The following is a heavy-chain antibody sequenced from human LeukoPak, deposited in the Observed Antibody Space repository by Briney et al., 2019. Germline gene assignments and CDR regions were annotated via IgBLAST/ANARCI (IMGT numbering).Heavy chain of an antibody. CDR2: IYYSGST. CDR1: GGSISSYY. D-gene: IGHD3-22*01. J-gene: IGHJ5*02. Sequence: SETLSLTCTVSGGSISSYYWSWIRQPPGKGLEWIGYIYYSGSTYYNPSLKSRVTISVDTSKNQFSLKLSSVTAADTAVYYCARSGSTDYYDSSGYYGNWFDPWGQGTLVTVSS. V-gene: IGHV4-59*12. CDR3: ARSGSTDYYDSSGYYGNWFDP.